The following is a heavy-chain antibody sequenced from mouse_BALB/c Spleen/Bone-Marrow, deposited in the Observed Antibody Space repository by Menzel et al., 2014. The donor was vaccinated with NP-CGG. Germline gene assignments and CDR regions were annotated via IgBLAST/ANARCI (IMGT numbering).Heavy chain of an antibody. J-gene: IGHJ2*03. CDR1: GFTFSSYG. CDR3: ARVWYFDY. CDR2: INSNGGST. Sequence: EVKLVESGGGLVQPGGSLKLSCAASGFTFSSYGMSWVRQTPDKRLELVATINSNGGSTYYPDSVKGRLTISRDNAKNTLYLQVSGLKSEDTAMYYCARVWYFDYWGQGTSLTVSS. V-gene: IGHV5-6-3*01.